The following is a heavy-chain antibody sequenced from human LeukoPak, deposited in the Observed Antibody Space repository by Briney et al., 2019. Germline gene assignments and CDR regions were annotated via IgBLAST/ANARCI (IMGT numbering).Heavy chain of an antibody. V-gene: IGHV4-4*07. CDR2: IYITGST. CDR3: ARLKYYDSTGYSPGYYMDV. Sequence: SETLSLTCTVSGGSIINYYWSWIRQSAGTGLEWVGRIYITGSTNYTPSLQSRLSMSVDTSKNQFSLRLTSVSAADTAVYYCARLKYYDSTGYSPGYYMDVWGKGITVTVSS. CDR1: GGSIINYY. J-gene: IGHJ6*03. D-gene: IGHD3-22*01.